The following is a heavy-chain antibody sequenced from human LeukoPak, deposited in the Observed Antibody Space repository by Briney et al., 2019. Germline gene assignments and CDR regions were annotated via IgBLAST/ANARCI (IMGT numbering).Heavy chain of an antibody. D-gene: IGHD6-19*01. CDR1: GFTFNRNN. CDR3: ARETILAVTGDF. CDR2: ISSTSITM. V-gene: IGHV3-48*01. Sequence: GGSLRLSCAASGFTFNRNNMNWVRQAPGKGLEWVSYISSTSITMYYADSVKGRFTISRDNAKNSLYLQMNSLRADDTAVYYCARETILAVTGDFWGQGTLVTVSS. J-gene: IGHJ4*02.